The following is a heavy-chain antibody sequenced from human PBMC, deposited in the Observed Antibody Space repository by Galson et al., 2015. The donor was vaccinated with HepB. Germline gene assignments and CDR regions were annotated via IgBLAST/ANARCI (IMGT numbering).Heavy chain of an antibody. Sequence: SVKVSCKASGYTFSDYAVHWMRQAPGQSLEWVGWINAGDGNTKYSQKFQGRVTITGDTSARSAYMEMSSLRSEETAVYYCAREINARPAYCGSASCYPSQYYYYGLDVWGQGTTVTVSS. CDR3: AREINARPAYCGSASCYPSQYYYYGLDV. V-gene: IGHV1-3*01. D-gene: IGHD2-2*01. J-gene: IGHJ6*02. CDR1: GYTFSDYA. CDR2: INAGDGNT.